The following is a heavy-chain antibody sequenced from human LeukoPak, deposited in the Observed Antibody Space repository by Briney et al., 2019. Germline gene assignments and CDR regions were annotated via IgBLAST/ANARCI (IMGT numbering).Heavy chain of an antibody. J-gene: IGHJ6*02. V-gene: IGHV3-11*01. CDR1: GFTFSDYY. CDR3: ARGGGYYGSGSYFPYYYGMDV. D-gene: IGHD3-10*01. CDR2: ISSSGSTI. Sequence: PGGSLRLSCAASGFTFSDYYMSWIRQAPGKGLEWVSYISSSGSTIYYADSVKGRFTISRDNAKNSLYLQMNSLRAEDTAVYYCARGGGYYGSGSYFPYYYGMDVWGQGTTVTVSS.